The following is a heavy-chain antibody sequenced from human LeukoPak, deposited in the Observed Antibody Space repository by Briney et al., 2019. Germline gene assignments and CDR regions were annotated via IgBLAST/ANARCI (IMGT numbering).Heavy chain of an antibody. J-gene: IGHJ4*02. Sequence: GGSLRLSCETSGFTFSSHWMHWVRQAPGKGLEWVSSISNSGGSTYYADSVKGRFTISRDNSKNTLYLQMNSLRAEDTAVYYCAKEGFDSWGQGTLVTVSS. CDR3: AKEGFDS. V-gene: IGHV3-23*01. CDR2: ISNSGGST. CDR1: GFTFSSHW.